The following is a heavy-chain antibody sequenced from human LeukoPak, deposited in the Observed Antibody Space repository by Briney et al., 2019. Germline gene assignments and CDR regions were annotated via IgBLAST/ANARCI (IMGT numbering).Heavy chain of an antibody. CDR3: ARGHSYGYGWFDP. J-gene: IGHJ5*02. CDR2: ISYDGSNK. V-gene: IGHV3-30*03. Sequence: PGRSLRLSCAASGFTFSSYGMHWVRQAPGKGLEWVAVISYDGSNKYYADSVKGRFTISRDNSKNTLYLQMNSLRAEDTAVYYCARGHSYGYGWFDPWGQGTLVTVSS. D-gene: IGHD5-18*01. CDR1: GFTFSSYG.